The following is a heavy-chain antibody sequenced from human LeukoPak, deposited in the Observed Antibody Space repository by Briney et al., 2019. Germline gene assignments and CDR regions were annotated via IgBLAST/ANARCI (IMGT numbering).Heavy chain of an antibody. V-gene: IGHV4-31*03. J-gene: IGHJ4*02. CDR3: AGGGYSGYADF. D-gene: IGHD5-12*01. CDR2: IYYSGST. Sequence: SETLSLTCTVSGGSISSGGYYWSWIRQHPGKGLEWIAYIYYSGSTYYNPSLKSRVTISVDTSKNQSSLKLSSVTAADTAVYYCAGGGYSGYADFWGQGTLVTVSS. CDR1: GGSISSGGYY.